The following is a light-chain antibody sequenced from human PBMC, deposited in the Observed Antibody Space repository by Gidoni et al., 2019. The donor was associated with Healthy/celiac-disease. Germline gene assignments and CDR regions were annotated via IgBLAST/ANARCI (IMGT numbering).Light chain of an antibody. CDR3: QVWDSSSDRVV. J-gene: IGLJ2*01. V-gene: IGLV3-21*04. CDR2: YAS. CDR1: NIGSKS. Sequence: SYVLTQPPSVSVAPGKTARITCGGNNIGSKSVHWDQQKPGQAPVLVIYYASDRPSGIPERFAGSNSGNTATLTISRVEAGDEADYDCQVWDSSSDRVVFGGGTKLTVL.